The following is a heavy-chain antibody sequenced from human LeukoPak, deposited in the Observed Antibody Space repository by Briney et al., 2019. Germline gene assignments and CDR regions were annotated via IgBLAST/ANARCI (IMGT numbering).Heavy chain of an antibody. CDR3: ARELSGYSSE. J-gene: IGHJ4*02. Sequence: GRSLRLSCAASGFTFSSYAMHWVRQAPGKGLEWVTLFSYDGSSKYYADSVRGRFTISRDNAKNSLYLQMNSLRAEDTAVYYCARELSGYSSEWGQGTLVTVSS. V-gene: IGHV3-30-3*01. CDR2: FSYDGSSK. CDR1: GFTFSSYA. D-gene: IGHD6-19*01.